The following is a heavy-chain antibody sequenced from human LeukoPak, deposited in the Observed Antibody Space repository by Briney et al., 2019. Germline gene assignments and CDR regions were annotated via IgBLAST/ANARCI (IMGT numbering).Heavy chain of an antibody. D-gene: IGHD3-3*01. Sequence: SETLSLTCTVSGGSISSYYWSWIRQPAGKGLEWIGRIYTSGSTNYNPSLKSRVTMSVDTSKNQFSLKLSSVTAADTAVYYCAREDFEYYDFWSGYYMDVWGKGTTVTVSS. CDR2: IYTSGST. V-gene: IGHV4-4*07. CDR3: AREDFEYYDFWSGYYMDV. J-gene: IGHJ6*03. CDR1: GGSISSYY.